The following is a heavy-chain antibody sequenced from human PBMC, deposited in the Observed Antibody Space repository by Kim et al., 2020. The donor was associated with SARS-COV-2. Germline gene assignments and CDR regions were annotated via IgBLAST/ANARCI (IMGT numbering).Heavy chain of an antibody. CDR1: GFTFSSYS. V-gene: IGHV3-21*01. CDR2: ISSSSSYI. CDR3: ARDYYYDSSGYYFPHYFDY. Sequence: GGSLRLSCAASGFTFSSYSMNWVRQAPGKGLEWVSSISSSSSYIYYADSVKGRFTISRDNAKNSLYLQMNSLRAEDTAVYYCARDYYYDSSGYYFPHYFDYWGQGTLVTVSS. D-gene: IGHD3-22*01. J-gene: IGHJ4*02.